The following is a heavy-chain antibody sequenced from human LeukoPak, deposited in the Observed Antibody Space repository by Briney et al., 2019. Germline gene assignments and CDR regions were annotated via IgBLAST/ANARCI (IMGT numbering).Heavy chain of an antibody. CDR3: ARRSSGSYSDAFDI. CDR1: GYSFSIYW. Sequence: GESLKISCKGSGYSFSIYWIGWVRQMPGKGLEWMGMIYLGDAESRYSPSFQGQVTISADKSISTAYLQWSSLKASDTAMYYCARRSSGSYSDAFDIWGQGTTVTVSS. CDR2: IYLGDAES. J-gene: IGHJ3*02. V-gene: IGHV5-51*01. D-gene: IGHD3-22*01.